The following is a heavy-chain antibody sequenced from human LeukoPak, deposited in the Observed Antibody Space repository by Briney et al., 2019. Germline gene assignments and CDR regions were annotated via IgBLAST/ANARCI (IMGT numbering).Heavy chain of an antibody. J-gene: IGHJ3*02. D-gene: IGHD3-10*01. CDR1: GFTFYDYA. CDR2: ISGDGGST. V-gene: IGHV3-43*02. CDR3: AKVSGITMVRGVIGAFDI. Sequence: PGGSLRLSCAASGFTFYDYAMHWVRQAPGKGPEWVSLISGDGGSTYYADSVKGRFTISRDNSKNSLYLQMNSLRTEDTALYYCAKVSGITMVRGVIGAFDIWGQGTMVTVSS.